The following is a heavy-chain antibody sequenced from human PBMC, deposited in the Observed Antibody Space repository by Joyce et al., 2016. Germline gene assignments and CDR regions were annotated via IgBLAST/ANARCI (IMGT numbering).Heavy chain of an antibody. D-gene: IGHD3-9*01. CDR1: GGSFNGYF. Sequence: QVQLQQWGAGLLKPSETLSLTCAVKGGSFNGYFWTWIRQSPGKGLEWSGEINHSGSATHNPSLKSRGNISVDTSSNRFSLNLNSMTAADTAVYYCARAVATVTGYYRGPFDYWGQGTLVTVSS. CDR2: INHSGSA. J-gene: IGHJ4*01. V-gene: IGHV4-34*01. CDR3: ARAVATVTGYYRGPFDY.